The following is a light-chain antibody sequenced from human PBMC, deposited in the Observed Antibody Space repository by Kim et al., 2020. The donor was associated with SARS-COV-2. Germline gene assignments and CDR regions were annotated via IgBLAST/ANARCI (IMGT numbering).Light chain of an antibody. CDR1: KLGDKY. Sequence: VSPGQTAIITCSGDKLGDKYAFWYQQKPGQSPMVVIYQDAKRPSGIPERFSGSSSGNTATLTISGTQPMDEADYYCQTWDSSTAIFGGGTQLNVL. CDR3: QTWDSSTAI. CDR2: QDA. J-gene: IGLJ2*01. V-gene: IGLV3-1*01.